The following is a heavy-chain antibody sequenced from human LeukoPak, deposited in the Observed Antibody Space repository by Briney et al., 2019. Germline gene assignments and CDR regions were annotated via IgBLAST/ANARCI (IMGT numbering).Heavy chain of an antibody. Sequence: PGGTLRLSCAASGFTFRSYGMSWVRQAPGKGLEWVSAIRGSGGSTYYADSVKGRFTISRDNSKNTLYLQMNSLRAEDTAVYYCAKFGPHQGDSSGYYDPNYYYYVDVWGKGTTVTVSS. CDR2: IRGSGGST. V-gene: IGHV3-23*01. D-gene: IGHD3-22*01. J-gene: IGHJ6*03. CDR3: AKFGPHQGDSSGYYDPNYYYYVDV. CDR1: GFTFRSYG.